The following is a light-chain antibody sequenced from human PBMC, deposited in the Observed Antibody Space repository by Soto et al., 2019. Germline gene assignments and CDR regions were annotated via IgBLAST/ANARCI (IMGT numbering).Light chain of an antibody. CDR2: AAS. V-gene: IGKV1-39*01. Sequence: DIQMTQSPSSLSASVGDRVTITCRASQIISNYLNWFHQKPGKAPNLLIYAASSLQSGVPSRFSGSRSGTDFTLTVSSLQPEDVATYYCQKYNGVPLSFGPGTKVEIK. J-gene: IGKJ3*01. CDR3: QKYNGVPLS. CDR1: QIISNY.